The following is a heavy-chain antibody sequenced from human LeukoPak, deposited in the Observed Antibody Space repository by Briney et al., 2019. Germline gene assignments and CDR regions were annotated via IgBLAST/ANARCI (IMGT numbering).Heavy chain of an antibody. D-gene: IGHD3-22*01. Sequence: SETLSLTCTVSGGSISNYYWSWIRQSAGKGLEWIGRIYTSGSTNYNPSLKSRVSMSVDTSKNQFSLRLRSVTAADTAVYYCARESGYYCDISGYTFDYWGQGILLTVSS. J-gene: IGHJ4*02. CDR1: GGSISNYY. V-gene: IGHV4-4*07. CDR2: IYTSGST. CDR3: ARESGYYCDISGYTFDY.